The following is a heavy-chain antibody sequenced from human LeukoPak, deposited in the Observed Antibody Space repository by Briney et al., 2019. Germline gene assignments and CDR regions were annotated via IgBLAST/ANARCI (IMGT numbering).Heavy chain of an antibody. J-gene: IGHJ3*02. CDR1: GFTFSSYA. CDR3: AKDPIVFNSGNYYLGTFDI. D-gene: IGHD1-26*01. V-gene: IGHV3-23*01. Sequence: GGSLRLSCAASGFTFSSYAMSWVRQAPGKGLQWVSAISRSGGTYYGDSVKGRFTISRDNSKNTLYLQMNSLRAEDTALYYCAKDPIVFNSGNYYLGTFDIWGQGTMVTVSS. CDR2: ISRSGGT.